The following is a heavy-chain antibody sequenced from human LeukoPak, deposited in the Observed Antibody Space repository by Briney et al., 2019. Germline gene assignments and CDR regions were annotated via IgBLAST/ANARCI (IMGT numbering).Heavy chain of an antibody. Sequence: SETLSLTCTVSGGSISSYYWSWIRQPPGKGLEWIGYIYYSGSTNYNPSLKSRVTISVDTSKNQFSLKLSSVTAADTAVYYCARDLRAIGSYGDYNYYYYMDVWGKGTTVTVSS. D-gene: IGHD4-17*01. CDR2: IYYSGST. CDR3: ARDLRAIGSYGDYNYYYYMDV. J-gene: IGHJ6*03. CDR1: GGSISSYY. V-gene: IGHV4-59*01.